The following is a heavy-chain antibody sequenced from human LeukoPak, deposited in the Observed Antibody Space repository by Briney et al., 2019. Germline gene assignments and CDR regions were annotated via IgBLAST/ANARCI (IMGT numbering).Heavy chain of an antibody. CDR3: ARLPAAINGYFDP. CDR1: RFTFSSYA. V-gene: IGHV3-23*01. Sequence: GGSLRLSCAASRFTFSSYAMSWVRQAPGKGLEWVSAISGGGGSTYYADSVKGRPTISRDNSKNTLYLQMERLTAEDTAVYFCARLPAAINGYFDPWGQGTLVTVSS. D-gene: IGHD2-2*01. CDR2: ISGGGGST. J-gene: IGHJ5*02.